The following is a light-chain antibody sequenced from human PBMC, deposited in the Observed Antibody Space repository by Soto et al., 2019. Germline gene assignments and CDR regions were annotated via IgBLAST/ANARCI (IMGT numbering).Light chain of an antibody. CDR2: GAS. CDR1: QSVSNKY. CDR3: QQRHMWPIT. V-gene: IGKV3D-20*02. Sequence: ILLTQSPGTLSLSPGDRATLSCRASQSVSNKYLAWYQQKPGQAPRLLISGASSRATGIPDRFSGSWSGTDFTLTISSLEPEDSAVYYCQQRHMWPITFGQGTRLEIK. J-gene: IGKJ5*01.